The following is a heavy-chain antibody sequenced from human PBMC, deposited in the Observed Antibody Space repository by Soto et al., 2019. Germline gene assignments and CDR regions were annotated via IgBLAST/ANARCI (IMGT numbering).Heavy chain of an antibody. D-gene: IGHD6-13*01. J-gene: IGHJ4*02. Sequence: LSLTCTVSGGSISSYYVSWIRQPPGKGLEWIGYVYNSGSTNYNPSLKSRVTISEDTSKSQFSLKVNSMTAADTAVYYCARYRREAVAGYTLDNWGQGILVTVSS. CDR2: VYNSGST. CDR3: ARYRREAVAGYTLDN. V-gene: IGHV4-59*01. CDR1: GGSISSYY.